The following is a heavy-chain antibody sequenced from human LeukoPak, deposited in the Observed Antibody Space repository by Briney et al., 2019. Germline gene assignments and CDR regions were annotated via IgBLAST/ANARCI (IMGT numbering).Heavy chain of an antibody. CDR2: INPNSGDT. CDR1: GYPFTTYY. D-gene: IGHD1-1*01. J-gene: IGHJ6*02. Sequence: ASVKVSCKASGYPFTTYYIHWVRQAPGQGLEWMGWINPNSGDTYQLEKFQGRVTMTRDTSISTAYMELSRLRSDDTAVYYCARDRIAGTRGDYGMDVWGQGTTVTVSS. CDR3: ARDRIAGTRGDYGMDV. V-gene: IGHV1-2*02.